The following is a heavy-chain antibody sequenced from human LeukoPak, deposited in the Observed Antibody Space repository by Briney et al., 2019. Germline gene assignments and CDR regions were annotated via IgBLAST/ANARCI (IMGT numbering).Heavy chain of an antibody. CDR3: AKEGRRYFDY. Sequence: PGGSLRLSCAATGFTFSRYGMHWVRQAPGKGLEWVAQISYDGSNKHYGDSVKGRFTIARDNSKNTLFLQMNSLRGEDTAVYYYAKEGRRYFDYWGQGNLVTVST. CDR2: ISYDGSNK. V-gene: IGHV3-30*18. J-gene: IGHJ4*02. CDR1: GFTFSRYG.